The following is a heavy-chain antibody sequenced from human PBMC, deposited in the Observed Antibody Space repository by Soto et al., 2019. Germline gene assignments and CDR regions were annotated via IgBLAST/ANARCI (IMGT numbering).Heavy chain of an antibody. V-gene: IGHV3-15*07. CDR2: IKSETYGGAT. CDR1: GFIVSNAW. J-gene: IGHJ4*02. CDR3: TTDKSY. Sequence: EVQLVESGGGLVKPGGSLRLSCAASGFIVSNAWVNWVRQAPGKGLEWVGRIKSETYGGATDYGTPVEGRFTISRDDSKSTLYLQMNSLKTEDTAVYYCTTDKSYWGQGTLVTVSA.